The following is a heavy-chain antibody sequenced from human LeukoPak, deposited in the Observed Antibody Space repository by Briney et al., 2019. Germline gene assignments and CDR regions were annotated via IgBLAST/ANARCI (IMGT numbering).Heavy chain of an antibody. CDR3: ARGRYYYDSSGYYGFDY. J-gene: IGHJ4*02. D-gene: IGHD3-22*01. CDR1: GGSFSGYY. V-gene: IGHV4-34*01. CDR2: INHSGST. Sequence: PSETLSLTCAVYGGSFSGYYWSWIRQPPGKGLEWIGEINHSGSTNYNPSLESRVTISVDTSKNQFSLKLSSVTAADTAVYYCARGRYYYDSSGYYGFDYWGQGTLVTVSS.